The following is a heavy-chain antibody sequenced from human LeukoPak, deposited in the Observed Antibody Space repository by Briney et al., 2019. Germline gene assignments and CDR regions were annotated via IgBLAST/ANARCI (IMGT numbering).Heavy chain of an antibody. CDR2: INPNSGGT. Sequence: AASVKVSCKASGYTFTGYYMHWVRQAPGQGLEWMGWINPNSGGTNYAQKFQGRVTMTRDTSISTAYMELSRLRSDDTAVYYCARVLTTVTKAVPGRFDPWGQGTLVTVSS. J-gene: IGHJ5*02. V-gene: IGHV1-2*02. CDR3: ARVLTTVTKAVPGRFDP. CDR1: GYTFTGYY. D-gene: IGHD4-17*01.